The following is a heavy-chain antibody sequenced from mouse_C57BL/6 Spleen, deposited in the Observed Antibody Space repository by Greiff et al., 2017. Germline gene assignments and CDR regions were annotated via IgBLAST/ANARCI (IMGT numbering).Heavy chain of an antibody. Sequence: QVQLKESGAELARPGASVKMSCKASGYTFTSYTMHWVKQRPGQGLEWIGYINPSSGYTKYNQKFKDKATLTADKSSSTAYMQLSSLTSEDSAVYYCARSPFTTVVADWYFDVWGTGTTVTVSS. CDR1: GYTFTSYT. CDR2: INPSSGYT. V-gene: IGHV1-4*01. CDR3: ARSPFTTVVADWYFDV. J-gene: IGHJ1*03. D-gene: IGHD1-1*01.